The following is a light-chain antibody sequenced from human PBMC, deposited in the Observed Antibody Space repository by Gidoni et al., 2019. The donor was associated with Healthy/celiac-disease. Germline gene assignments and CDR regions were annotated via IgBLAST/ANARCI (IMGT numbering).Light chain of an antibody. CDR2: GNS. CDR1: SSHIGAGYD. J-gene: IGLJ2*01. CDR3: QSYDSSLSGSV. Sequence: QSVLTQPPSVSGAPGQRVTIAFTGSSSHIGAGYDVHWYQQLPGTAPKLLIYGNSNRPSGVPDRFSGSKSGTSASLAISGLQAEDEADYYCQSYDSSLSGSVFGGGTKLTVL. V-gene: IGLV1-40*01.